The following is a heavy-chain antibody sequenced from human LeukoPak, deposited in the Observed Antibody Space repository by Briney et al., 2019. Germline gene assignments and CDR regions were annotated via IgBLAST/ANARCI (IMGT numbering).Heavy chain of an antibody. D-gene: IGHD1-26*01. CDR3: AGALGRGYMDV. Sequence: SETLSLTCAVYGGSFSGYYWSWIRQPPGKGLEWIGEINHSGSTNYNPSLKSRVTISVDTSKNQFSLKLSSVTAADTAVYYCAGALGRGYMDVWGKGTTVTVSS. CDR1: GGSFSGYY. CDR2: INHSGST. V-gene: IGHV4-34*01. J-gene: IGHJ6*03.